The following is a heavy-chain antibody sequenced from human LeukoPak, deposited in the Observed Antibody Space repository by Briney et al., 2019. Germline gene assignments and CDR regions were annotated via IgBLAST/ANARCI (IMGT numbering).Heavy chain of an antibody. Sequence: GSLRLSCAASGFTVSTYYMTWVRQPPGKGLEWIGEINHSGSTNYNPSLKSRVTISLDTSKNQLSLRLSSVTAADTAVYFCARAPYGGALDYWGQGTLVTVSS. V-gene: IGHV4-34*01. CDR1: GFTVSTYY. CDR2: INHSGST. J-gene: IGHJ4*02. CDR3: ARAPYGGALDY. D-gene: IGHD4-23*01.